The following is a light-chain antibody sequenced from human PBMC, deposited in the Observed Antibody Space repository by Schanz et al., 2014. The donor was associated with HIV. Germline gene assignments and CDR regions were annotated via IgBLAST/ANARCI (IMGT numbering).Light chain of an antibody. CDR2: KAS. CDR1: QSISSY. Sequence: DIQMTQSPSSLSASVGDRVTITCRASQSISSYLNWYQQKPGKAPKLLIYKASSLESGVPSRFSGSGSGTEFTPTISSLQPDDFATYFCLHYNDFTSTFGQGTKLEIK. V-gene: IGKV1-5*03. J-gene: IGKJ2*01. CDR3: LHYNDFTST.